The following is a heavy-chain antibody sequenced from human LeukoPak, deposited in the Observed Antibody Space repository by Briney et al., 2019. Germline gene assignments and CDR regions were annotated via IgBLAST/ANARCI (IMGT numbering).Heavy chain of an antibody. CDR1: GGTFTTYT. D-gene: IGHD3-16*01. J-gene: IGHJ6*03. V-gene: IGHV1-69*05. Sequence: ASVKVSCKASGGTFTTYTISWVRQAPGQGLEWMGGIITTFGTINCAQKFQDRVTITTDEPTSTAYMEVSSLRSEDTAVYYCASAGGVDYYYMDVWGKGTAVTVSS. CDR3: ASAGGVDYYYMDV. CDR2: IITTFGTI.